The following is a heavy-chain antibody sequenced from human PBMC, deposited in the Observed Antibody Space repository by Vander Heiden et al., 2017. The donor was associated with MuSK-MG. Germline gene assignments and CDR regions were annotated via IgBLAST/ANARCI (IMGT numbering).Heavy chain of an antibody. Sequence: EVQLLESGGGLAQPGGSLRLSCAVSRFPFSSYAMSWVRQAPGKGLEWVSTISGSNTYYADSVKGRFIISRDNAKTTLFLQMNSLRAEDTAVYYCTKRAGEGQWLLQDSNFYMDVWGKGTTVTVSS. D-gene: IGHD3-22*01. V-gene: IGHV3-23*01. J-gene: IGHJ6*03. CDR2: ISGSNT. CDR3: TKRAGEGQWLLQDSNFYMDV. CDR1: RFPFSSYA.